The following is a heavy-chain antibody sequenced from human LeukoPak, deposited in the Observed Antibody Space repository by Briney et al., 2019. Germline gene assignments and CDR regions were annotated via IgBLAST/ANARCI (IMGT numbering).Heavy chain of an antibody. J-gene: IGHJ3*02. Sequence: LGGSLRLSCAAAGFTFSDYGMNWVRQAPGKGLEWVSGISGSGISTYYADSVKGRFTIYRDNSKNTLYLQINSLRVEDTAVYYCAKSWNYYDSSGDDALDIWGQGTMVTVSS. D-gene: IGHD3-22*01. CDR3: AKSWNYYDSSGDDALDI. CDR2: ISGSGIST. V-gene: IGHV3-23*01. CDR1: GFTFSDYG.